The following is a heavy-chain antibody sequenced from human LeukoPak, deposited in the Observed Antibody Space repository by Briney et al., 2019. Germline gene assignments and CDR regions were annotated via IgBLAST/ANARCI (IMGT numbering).Heavy chain of an antibody. CDR3: ARSGYSSGWYYFDY. V-gene: IGHV3-7*01. D-gene: IGHD6-19*01. Sequence: PGGSLRLSCAASGFSFSNYWMNWVRQAPGKELEWVANMKKDGSKIFYVDSVKGRFTISRDNAKNSLYLEMNSLRAEDTAVYYCARSGYSSGWYYFDYWGQGTLVTVSS. CDR2: MKKDGSKI. CDR1: GFSFSNYW. J-gene: IGHJ4*02.